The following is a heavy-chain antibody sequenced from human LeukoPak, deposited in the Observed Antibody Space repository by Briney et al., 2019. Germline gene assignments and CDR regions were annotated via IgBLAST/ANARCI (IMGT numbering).Heavy chain of an antibody. CDR3: ARDSFSGSSLDY. CDR1: GFTFDEYG. V-gene: IGHV3-20*04. Sequence: GGSPRLSCAASGFTFDEYGMSWIRQAPGKGLEWVSSINWDGGSTAYADSVQGRFTISRDSAKNSLHLQMKSLRAEDTALYYCARDSFSGSSLDYWGQGTLVTVSS. CDR2: INWDGGST. J-gene: IGHJ4*02. D-gene: IGHD1-26*01.